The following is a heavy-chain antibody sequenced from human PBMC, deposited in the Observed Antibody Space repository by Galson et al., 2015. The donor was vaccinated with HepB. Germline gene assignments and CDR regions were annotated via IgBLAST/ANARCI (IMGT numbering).Heavy chain of an antibody. CDR1: GYTFTRNG. Sequence: SVKVSCKASGYTFTRNGISWVPQAPGQGLEWMGWISTNSGNTYYAQKFQDRLIMTTERSTSTAYMELRSLTPDDTAFYYCARDVRYAFEMWGQGTMVTVS. CDR2: ISTNSGNT. J-gene: IGHJ3*02. V-gene: IGHV1-18*01. D-gene: IGHD3-10*02. CDR3: ARDVRYAFEM.